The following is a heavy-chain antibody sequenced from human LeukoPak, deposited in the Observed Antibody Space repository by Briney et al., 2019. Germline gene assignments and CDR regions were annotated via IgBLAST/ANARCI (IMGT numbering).Heavy chain of an antibody. CDR1: GFTFSSYA. Sequence: GGSLRLSCAASGFTFSSYAMSWVRQAPGKGLEWVSAISGSGGSTYYADSVKGRFTISRDNSKNTLYLQKNSLRAEDTAVYYCAKGSPYSSSWSQGVWGQGTLVTVSS. D-gene: IGHD6-13*01. CDR2: ISGSGGST. V-gene: IGHV3-23*01. J-gene: IGHJ4*02. CDR3: AKGSPYSSSWSQGV.